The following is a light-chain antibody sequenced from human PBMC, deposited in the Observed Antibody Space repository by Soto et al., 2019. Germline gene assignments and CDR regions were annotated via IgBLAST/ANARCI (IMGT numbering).Light chain of an antibody. CDR3: QQYNSSYT. V-gene: IGKV1-5*01. J-gene: IGKJ5*01. Sequence: DSQMTLSPSTLSASRGDRVTSSCRAGQSISSWLAWYQQKRGKAPKLLIYDASSLESGVPSRFSGSGSGTEFTLTISSLQPDDFATYYCQQYNSSYTFGQGTRLEIK. CDR2: DAS. CDR1: QSISSW.